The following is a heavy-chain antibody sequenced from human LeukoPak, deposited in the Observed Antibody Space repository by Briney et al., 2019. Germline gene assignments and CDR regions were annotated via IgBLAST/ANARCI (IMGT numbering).Heavy chain of an antibody. CDR3: VSSHDYSSTGSFDH. D-gene: IGHD4-11*01. CDR1: GFIFTTYW. Sequence: GGSLRLSCAASGFIFTTYWMSWVRQAPGKGLEWVAHINIDGNEKFYVDSLKGRFTISRDNAKNSLYLQMNSLRAEDTAVYYCVSSHDYSSTGSFDHWGQGILVTVSS. J-gene: IGHJ4*02. V-gene: IGHV3-7*01. CDR2: INIDGNEK.